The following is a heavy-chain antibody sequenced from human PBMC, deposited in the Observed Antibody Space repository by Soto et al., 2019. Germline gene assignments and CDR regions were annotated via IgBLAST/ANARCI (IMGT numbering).Heavy chain of an antibody. J-gene: IGHJ4*02. V-gene: IGHV4-59*04. CDR3: AGYDFWSGYSFDY. Sequence: ASETLSLTCTVSGGSISSYYWSWIRQPPGKGLEWIGYIYYSGSTYYNPSLKSRVTIFVDTSKNQFSLKLSSVTAADTAVYYCAGYDFWSGYSFDYWGQGTLVTVSS. CDR2: IYYSGST. CDR1: GGSISSYY. D-gene: IGHD3-3*01.